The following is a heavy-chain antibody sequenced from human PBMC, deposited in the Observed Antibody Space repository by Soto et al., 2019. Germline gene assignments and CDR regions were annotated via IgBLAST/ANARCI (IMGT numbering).Heavy chain of an antibody. CDR3: TRDSGSTSTTNSLYGMDV. J-gene: IGHJ6*02. D-gene: IGHD2-8*01. V-gene: IGHV3-49*04. CDR2: IRSKAYGGTT. CDR1: GFTFGDYA. Sequence: GGSLRLSCTASGFTFGDYAMSWVRQAPGKGLEWVGFIRSKAYGGTTEYAASVKGRFTISRDDSKSIAYLQMNSLKTEDTAVYYCTRDSGSTSTTNSLYGMDVWGQGTTVTVSS.